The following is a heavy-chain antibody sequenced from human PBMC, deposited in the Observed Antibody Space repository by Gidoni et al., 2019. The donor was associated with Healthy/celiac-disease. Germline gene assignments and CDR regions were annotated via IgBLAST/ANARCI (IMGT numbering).Heavy chain of an antibody. D-gene: IGHD3-10*01. J-gene: IGHJ3*02. V-gene: IGHV3-21*01. CDR3: AREWFGELFDNDAFDI. Sequence: AASGFTFSSYSMNWVRQAPGKGLEWVSSISSSSSYIYYADSVKGRFTISRDNAKNSLYLQMNSLRAEDTAVYYCAREWFGELFDNDAFDIWGQGTMVTVSS. CDR2: ISSSSSYI. CDR1: GFTFSSYS.